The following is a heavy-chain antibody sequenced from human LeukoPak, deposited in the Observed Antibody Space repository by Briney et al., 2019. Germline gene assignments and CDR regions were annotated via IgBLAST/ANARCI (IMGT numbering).Heavy chain of an antibody. J-gene: IGHJ4*02. CDR3: ARQEMATTGELSY. D-gene: IGHD5-24*01. V-gene: IGHV4-31*03. CDR2: IYYSGST. CDR1: GGSISSDGYY. Sequence: SQTLSLTCTVSGGSISSDGYYWSWIRQHPGKGLEWIGYIYYSGSTNYNPSLKSRVTISVDTSKNQFSLKVSSVTAADTAIYYCARQEMATTGELSYWGQGSLVTVSS.